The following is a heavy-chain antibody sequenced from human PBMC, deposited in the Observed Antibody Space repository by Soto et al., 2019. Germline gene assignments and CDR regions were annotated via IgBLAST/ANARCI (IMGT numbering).Heavy chain of an antibody. D-gene: IGHD6-19*01. CDR1: GFTVSSNY. J-gene: IGHJ1*01. V-gene: IGHV3-66*01. Sequence: GGSLRLSCAASGFTVSSNYMSWVRQAPGKGLEWVSVIYSGGSTYYADSVEGRFTISRDNSKNTLYLQMNSLRAEDTAVYYCARDRIAVAGNPEYFQHWGQGTLVTVSS. CDR3: ARDRIAVAGNPEYFQH. CDR2: IYSGGST.